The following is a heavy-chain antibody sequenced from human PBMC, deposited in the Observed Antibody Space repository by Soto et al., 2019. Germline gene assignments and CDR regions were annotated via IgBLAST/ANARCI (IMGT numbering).Heavy chain of an antibody. Sequence: GGSLRLSCAASGFTFSSYGMHWVRQAPGKGLEWVAVISYDGSNKYYADSVKGRFTISRDNSKNTLYLQMNSLRAEDTAVYYCAKGAYYYDSSGYYYPDYWGQGTLVTVSS. CDR3: AKGAYYYDSSGYYYPDY. CDR2: ISYDGSNK. V-gene: IGHV3-30*18. D-gene: IGHD3-22*01. CDR1: GFTFSSYG. J-gene: IGHJ4*02.